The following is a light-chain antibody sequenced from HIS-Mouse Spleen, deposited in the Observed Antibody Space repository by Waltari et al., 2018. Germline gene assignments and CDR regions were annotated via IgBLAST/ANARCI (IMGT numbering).Light chain of an antibody. CDR1: RSNIGSHT. CDR2: SNT. J-gene: IGLJ2*01. CDR3: AAWDDSLNGPV. V-gene: IGLV1-44*01. Sequence: QSVLTQPPSASGTPGQRVTIACSGSRSNIGSHTVNWYQQLPGPAPKLLIYSNTQRPSGVPDRFSGSKSGTSASLAISGLQSEDEADYYCAAWDDSLNGPVFGGGTKLTVL.